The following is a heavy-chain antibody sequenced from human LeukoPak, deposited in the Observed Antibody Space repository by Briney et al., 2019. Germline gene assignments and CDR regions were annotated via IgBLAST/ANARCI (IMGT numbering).Heavy chain of an antibody. D-gene: IGHD3-9*01. CDR2: INAGNGNT. Sequence: GASVKVSCKASGYTFTSYAMHWVRQAPGQRLEWMGWINAGNGNTNYARNLQGRVTMTTDTSTSTAYMELRSLRSDDTAVYFCTLTMQVYWSQGTLVTVSS. CDR3: TLTMQVY. CDR1: GYTFTSYA. J-gene: IGHJ4*02. V-gene: IGHV1-3*01.